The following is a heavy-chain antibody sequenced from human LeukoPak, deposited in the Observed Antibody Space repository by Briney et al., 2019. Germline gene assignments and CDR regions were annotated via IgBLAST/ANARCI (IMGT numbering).Heavy chain of an antibody. J-gene: IGHJ4*02. D-gene: IGHD2-15*01. CDR2: MNPNSGNT. CDR3: ARGPVSRYCSGGSCYRLGY. CDR1: GYTFTSDD. V-gene: IGHV1-8*01. Sequence: ASVKVSCKASGYTFTSDDINWLRQATGQGLEWMGWMNPNSGNTGYAHKFQGRVTMTRNTSISTAYMELSSLRSEDTAVYYCARGPVSRYCSGGSCYRLGYWGQGTLVTVSS.